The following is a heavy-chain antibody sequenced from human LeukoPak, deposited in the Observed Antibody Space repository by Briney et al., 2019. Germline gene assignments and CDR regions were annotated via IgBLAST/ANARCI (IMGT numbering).Heavy chain of an antibody. CDR2: IKPDGSEK. V-gene: IGHV3-7*01. CDR1: GFNFINHY. D-gene: IGHD5-12*01. J-gene: IGHJ4*02. Sequence: PGGSLRLSCSASGFNFINHYMSWVRQAPGKGLECVSKIKPDGSEKYYVDSVKGRLTISRDNSTNSLFLHLNSLRAEDTAVYYCVREIWWRFDYWGQGSLVTVSS. CDR3: VREIWWRFDY.